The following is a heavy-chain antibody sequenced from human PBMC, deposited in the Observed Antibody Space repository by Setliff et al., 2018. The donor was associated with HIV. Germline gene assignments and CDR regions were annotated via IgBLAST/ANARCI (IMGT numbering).Heavy chain of an antibody. CDR1: GGSISSYY. J-gene: IGHJ4*02. CDR2: TYTSGST. CDR3: VRERDDLTGYYQDY. Sequence: SETLSLTCTVSGGSISSYYWSWIRQSPGKGLEWIGYTYTSGSTNYNHNPSLKSRVTISVDTSKNQFSLKLSSVTAADTAVYYCVRERDDLTGYYQDYWGQGTLVTVSS. V-gene: IGHV4-4*09. D-gene: IGHD3-9*01.